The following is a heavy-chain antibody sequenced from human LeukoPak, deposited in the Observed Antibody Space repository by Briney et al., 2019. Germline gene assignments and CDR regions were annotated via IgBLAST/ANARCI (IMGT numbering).Heavy chain of an antibody. CDR2: INHSGST. CDR3: ARQHWYSSSWPFDY. V-gene: IGHV4-30-2*01. CDR1: GGSISTGGYY. Sequence: PSQTLSLTCVVSGGSISTGGYYWTWIRQPPGQDLEWIGSINHSGSTYYNPSPKSRVTMSLDRSKNQFSLNLSSVTAADTAVYYCARQHWYSSSWPFDYWGQGTLVTVSS. D-gene: IGHD6-13*01. J-gene: IGHJ4*02.